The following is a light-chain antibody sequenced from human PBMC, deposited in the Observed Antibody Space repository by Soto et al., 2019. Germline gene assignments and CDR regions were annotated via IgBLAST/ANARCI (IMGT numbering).Light chain of an antibody. CDR3: QSYDSSLSVLYV. J-gene: IGLJ1*01. CDR1: SSNIGAGYD. V-gene: IGLV1-40*01. CDR2: GNS. Sequence: QSVLTQPPSVSGAPGQRVTISCTGSSSNIGAGYDVHWYQQLPGTAPKLLIYGNSNRPSGVPDRFPGSKSGTSASLAITGLQAEDEADYYCQSYDSSLSVLYVFGTGTKLTVL.